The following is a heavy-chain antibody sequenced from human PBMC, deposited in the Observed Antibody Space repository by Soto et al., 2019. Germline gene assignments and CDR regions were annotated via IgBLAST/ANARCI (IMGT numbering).Heavy chain of an antibody. Sequence: ASVKVSCKVSGYTLTELSMHWVRQAPGKGLEWMGGFDPEDGETIYAQKFQGRVTMTEDTSTDTAYMELSSLRSEDTAVYYCATDAHCSSTSCHTQFDYWGQGTLVTVSS. V-gene: IGHV1-24*01. CDR1: GYTLTELS. CDR3: ATDAHCSSTSCHTQFDY. CDR2: FDPEDGET. J-gene: IGHJ4*02. D-gene: IGHD2-2*01.